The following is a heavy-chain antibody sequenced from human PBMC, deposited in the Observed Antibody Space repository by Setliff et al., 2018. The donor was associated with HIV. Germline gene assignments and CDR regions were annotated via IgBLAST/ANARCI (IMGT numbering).Heavy chain of an antibody. CDR3: AKEPKLGGIAAPFDY. Sequence: GGSMRLSCAASGFTFSSYPMSWVRQSPGKGPEWFSAISDGGGSTYYAVSVKGRFTISRDNSKNTLYLQMNSLRVEDTAVYYCAKEPKLGGIAAPFDYWGQGTLVTVSS. J-gene: IGHJ4*02. CDR1: GFTFSSYP. D-gene: IGHD6-6*01. V-gene: IGHV3-23*01. CDR2: ISDGGGST.